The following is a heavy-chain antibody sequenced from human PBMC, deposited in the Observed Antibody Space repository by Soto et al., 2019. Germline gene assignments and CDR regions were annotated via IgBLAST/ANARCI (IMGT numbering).Heavy chain of an antibody. CDR3: ARLWGGSYPSIAAAGPFDY. CDR1: GGSISSGDYY. Sequence: TVSGGSISSGDYYWSWIRQPPGQGLEWIGYIYYSGSTNYNPSLKSRVTISVDTSKNQFSLKLSSVTAADTAVYYCARLWGGSYPSIAAAGPFDYWGQGTLVTVSS. J-gene: IGHJ4*02. V-gene: IGHV4-61*08. D-gene: IGHD6-13*01. CDR2: IYYSGST.